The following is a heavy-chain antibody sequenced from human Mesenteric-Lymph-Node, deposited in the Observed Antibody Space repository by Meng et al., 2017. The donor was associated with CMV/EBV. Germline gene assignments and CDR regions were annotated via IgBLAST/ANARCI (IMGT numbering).Heavy chain of an antibody. Sequence: LHQVGSSLLTTSDTLSLTCAVYGESYSCYYWSGIRQPPGKGLEWIGEINHSGSTNYNPSLQSRVTISVATSKNQFSLKLSSVTAADTAVYYCARHQRWLKSEGGFNYWGQGTLVTVSS. J-gene: IGHJ4*02. CDR3: ARHQRWLKSEGGFNY. CDR2: INHSGST. D-gene: IGHD4-23*01. CDR1: GESYSCYY. V-gene: IGHV4-34*01.